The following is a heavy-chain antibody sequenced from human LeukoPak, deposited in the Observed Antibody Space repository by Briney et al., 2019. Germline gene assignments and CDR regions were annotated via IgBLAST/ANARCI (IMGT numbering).Heavy chain of an antibody. V-gene: IGHV4-39*02. CDR1: GDSVSSRSYY. CDR3: ATYSSGWYESNNWFDP. J-gene: IGHJ5*02. D-gene: IGHD6-19*01. CDR2: IYYSGST. Sequence: SETLSLTCTVSGDSVSSRSYYWGWIRQPPGKGLEWIGNIYYSGSTYYNPSLKSRVTISLDTSKNHFSLKLNSVTAADTAVYYCATYSSGWYESNNWFDPWGQGTLVTVSS.